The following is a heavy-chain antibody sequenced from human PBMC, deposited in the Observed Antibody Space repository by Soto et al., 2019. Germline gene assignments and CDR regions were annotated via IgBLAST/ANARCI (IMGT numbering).Heavy chain of an antibody. CDR3: ARALSSAAGLYFGF. V-gene: IGHV4-4*07. CDR2: IHTTDGT. J-gene: IGHJ4*02. D-gene: IGHD6-13*01. Sequence: PSETLSLTCTVSGDSISGYYWSWIRQPAGKGMEWIGRIHTTDGTNYNPSLKSRVTMSIDTSNNQFSLKLSSLTAADTAVYYCARALSSAAGLYFGFWGQGTLVTVSS. CDR1: GDSISGYY.